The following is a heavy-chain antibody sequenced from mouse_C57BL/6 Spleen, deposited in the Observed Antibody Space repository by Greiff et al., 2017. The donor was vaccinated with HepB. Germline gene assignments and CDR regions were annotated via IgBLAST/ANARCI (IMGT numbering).Heavy chain of an antibody. CDR2: INPNNGGT. J-gene: IGHJ4*01. Sequence: VQLQQSGPELVKPGASVKISCKASGYTFTDYYMNWVKQSHGKSLEWIGDINPNNGGTSYNQKFKGNATLTVDKSSSTAYMELRSLTSEDSAVYYCARENSNYAMDYWGQGTSVTVSS. D-gene: IGHD2-5*01. V-gene: IGHV1-26*01. CDR3: ARENSNYAMDY. CDR1: GYTFTDYY.